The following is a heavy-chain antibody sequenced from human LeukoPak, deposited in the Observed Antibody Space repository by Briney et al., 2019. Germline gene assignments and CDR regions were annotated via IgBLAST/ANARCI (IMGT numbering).Heavy chain of an antibody. CDR2: INHSGST. Sequence: KPSETLSLTCAVYGGSFSGYYWSWIRQPPGKGLEWIGEINHSGSTNYNPSLKSRVTISVDTSKNQFSLKLSSVTAADTAVYYCARGLRYCSSTSCYRRMDNYGSIDYWGQGTLVTVSS. J-gene: IGHJ4*02. CDR1: GGSFSGYY. D-gene: IGHD2-2*01. CDR3: ARGLRYCSSTSCYRRMDNYGSIDY. V-gene: IGHV4-34*01.